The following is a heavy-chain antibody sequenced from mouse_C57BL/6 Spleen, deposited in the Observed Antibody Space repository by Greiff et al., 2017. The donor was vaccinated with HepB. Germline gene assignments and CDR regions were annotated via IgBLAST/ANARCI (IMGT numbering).Heavy chain of an antibody. CDR1: GYTFTSYW. CDR3: ARSYFHRGYFDV. J-gene: IGHJ1*03. V-gene: IGHV1-55*01. CDR2: IYPGSGST. Sequence: VQLQQPGAELVKPGASVKMSCKASGYTFTSYWITWVKQRPGQGLEWIGDIYPGSGSTNYNEKFKSKATLTVDTSSSTAYMQLSSLTSEDSAVYYCARSYFHRGYFDVWGTGTTVTVSS.